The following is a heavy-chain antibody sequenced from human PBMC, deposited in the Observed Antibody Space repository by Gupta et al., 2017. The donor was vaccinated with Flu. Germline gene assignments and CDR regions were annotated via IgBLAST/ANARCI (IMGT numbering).Heavy chain of an antibody. V-gene: IGHV3-33*01. CDR2: RGYDGSNK. CDR1: GFNFNTYA. CDR3: ARWYIEISVPNDHHVDR. J-gene: IGHJ5*02. D-gene: IGHD5-24*01. Sequence: QVQLVESGGGVVQPGRSLRLSFAASGFNFNTYAMLWVRQAPGKWRECVACRGYDGSNKYSADAVKVRCTISRDNSKDTRELAMNNLTVADTAAYYCARWYIEISVPNDHHVDRWGQGTLVTVSS.